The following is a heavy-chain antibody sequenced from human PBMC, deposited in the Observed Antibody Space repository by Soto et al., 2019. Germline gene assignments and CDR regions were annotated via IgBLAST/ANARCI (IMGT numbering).Heavy chain of an antibody. D-gene: IGHD3-9*01. CDR3: AKDRERGDILAGNGFDP. CDR2: LSWNGDTT. CDR1: GFTFDDFA. V-gene: IGHV3-9*01. Sequence: EVQLVESGGGLVQPGRSLRLSCVVTGFTFDDFAMHWVRQAPGKGLEWVSGLSWNGDTTVYADSVKGRFTISRDNAKNSLYLQMNSLRVEDTAFYYCAKDRERGDILAGNGFDPWGQGTLVTVSS. J-gene: IGHJ5*02.